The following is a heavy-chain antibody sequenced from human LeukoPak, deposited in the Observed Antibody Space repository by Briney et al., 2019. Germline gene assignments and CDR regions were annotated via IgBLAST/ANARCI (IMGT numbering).Heavy chain of an antibody. D-gene: IGHD6-6*01. V-gene: IGHV1-2*06. Sequence: GASVKVSCKASGYTFTSYYMHWVGQAPGQGGEWMGRIIPNSGGTNYAQKFQGRVTMTRDTSIITAYMELSRLRSDDTAVYYCSSSLRNCFDPWGQGTLVTVSS. CDR1: GYTFTSYY. CDR3: SSSLRNCFDP. J-gene: IGHJ5*02. CDR2: IIPNSGGT.